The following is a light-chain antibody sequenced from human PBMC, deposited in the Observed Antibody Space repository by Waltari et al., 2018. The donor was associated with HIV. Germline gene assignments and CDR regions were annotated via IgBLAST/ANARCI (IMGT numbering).Light chain of an antibody. CDR2: NNN. CDR1: RFNIGSNS. J-gene: IGLJ2*01. CDR3: AAWDESLNGLFGGL. V-gene: IGLV1-44*01. Sequence: VLTQPPSASGTPGQRVTISCSGGRFNIGSNSVTWYQHLPGTAPRLLIFNNNQRPSGFPDRFSGSKSGTSASLAISGLQSEDEADYYCAAWDESLNGLFGGLFGGGTRLTVL.